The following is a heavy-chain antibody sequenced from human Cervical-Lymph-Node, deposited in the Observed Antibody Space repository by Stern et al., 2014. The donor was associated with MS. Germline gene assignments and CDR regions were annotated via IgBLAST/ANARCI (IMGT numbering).Heavy chain of an antibody. D-gene: IGHD3-3*01. CDR2: VIPMFGTP. CDR1: GDAFGSFS. J-gene: IGHJ6*02. Sequence: VQLVQSGAEVKKPGSSVKVSCRAYGDAFGSFSMNWLRQAPGQGLEWMGGVIPMFGTPNYAQKYLGRVTITADESTSTAYMELSSLRSEDTAVYYCARDREWLRRGGYYYAMDVWGQGTTVTVSS. CDR3: ARDREWLRRGGYYYAMDV. V-gene: IGHV1-69*01.